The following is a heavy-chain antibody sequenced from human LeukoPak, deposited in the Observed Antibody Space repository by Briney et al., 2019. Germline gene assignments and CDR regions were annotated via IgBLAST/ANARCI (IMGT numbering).Heavy chain of an antibody. Sequence: ASVKVSCKASGGTFSSYAISWVRQAPGQGLEWMGGIIPIFGTANYAQKFQVRVTITTDESTSTAYMELSSLRSEDTAVYYCARAGGSYYGFDYWGQGTLVTVSS. CDR3: ARAGGSYYGFDY. CDR2: IIPIFGTA. D-gene: IGHD1-26*01. V-gene: IGHV1-69*05. CDR1: GGTFSSYA. J-gene: IGHJ4*02.